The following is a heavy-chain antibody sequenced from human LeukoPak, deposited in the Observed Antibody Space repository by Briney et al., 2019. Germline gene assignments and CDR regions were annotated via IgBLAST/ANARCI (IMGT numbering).Heavy chain of an antibody. V-gene: IGHV3-15*01. CDR2: IKSKTDGGEA. CDR1: GFTFNNAW. D-gene: IGHD3-3*01. J-gene: IGHJ4*02. CDR3: TTDRLWGVWRQSNSFDY. Sequence: GGSLRLSRQASGFTFNNAWMSWVRQAPGRGLEWVGRIKSKTDGGEADYAESVKGRFTISRDDSKNTSYLQMNSLKTEDTALYFCTTDRLWGVWRQSNSFDYWGQGTLVAVSS.